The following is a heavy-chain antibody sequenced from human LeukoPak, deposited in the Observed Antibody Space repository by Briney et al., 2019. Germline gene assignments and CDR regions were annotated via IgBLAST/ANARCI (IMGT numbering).Heavy chain of an antibody. CDR2: IYSGGST. Sequence: GGSLRLSCAASGFTVSSNYMSWVRQAPGKGLEWVSVIYSGGSTYYAGSVKGRFTISRDNSKNTLYLQMNSLRAEDTAVHYCASQVYYGSGSPDLYYYYYYGMDVWGQGTTVTVSS. CDR3: ASQVYYGSGSPDLYYYYYYGMDV. CDR1: GFTVSSNY. V-gene: IGHV3-66*04. D-gene: IGHD3-10*01. J-gene: IGHJ6*02.